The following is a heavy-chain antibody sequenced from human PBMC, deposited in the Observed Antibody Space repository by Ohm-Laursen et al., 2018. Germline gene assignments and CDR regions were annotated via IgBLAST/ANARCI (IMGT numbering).Heavy chain of an antibody. D-gene: IGHD1-20*01. CDR2: IYYSGTT. Sequence: SETLSLTCTVSGGSITSSSHYWGWIRQPPGKGLEWIGSIYYSGTTYYNPSLKGRITISVDTSKNQFSLKLSSVTAADTAVYYCARSITLILEYWGRGTLVTVSS. CDR3: ARSITLILEY. J-gene: IGHJ4*02. CDR1: GGSITSSSHY. V-gene: IGHV4-39*01.